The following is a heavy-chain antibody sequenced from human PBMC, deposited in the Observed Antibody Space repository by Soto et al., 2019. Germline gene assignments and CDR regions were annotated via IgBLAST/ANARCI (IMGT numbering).Heavy chain of an antibody. V-gene: IGHV4-34*01. CDR3: ATRITVFGLLIPPFDP. J-gene: IGHJ5*02. CDR1: GGSVDGYY. CDR2: INHTGGT. D-gene: IGHD3-3*01. Sequence: SETLSLTCAVYGGSVDGYYWNWIRQPPGKGLEWIGEINHTGGTHYNPSLKSRVTMSVDTSKNQFSLRLSSVTAADTAIYYCATRITVFGLLIPPFDPWGQGTQVTDSS.